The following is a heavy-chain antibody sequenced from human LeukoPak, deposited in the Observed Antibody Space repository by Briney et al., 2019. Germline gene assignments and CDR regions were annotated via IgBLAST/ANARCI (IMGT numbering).Heavy chain of an antibody. CDR1: GFTFSRHG. CDR3: ARDRAWNYFDY. V-gene: IGHV3-30*03. D-gene: IGHD3-3*01. J-gene: IGHJ4*02. CDR2: ISNDGSRK. Sequence: GGSLRLSCAPSGFTFSRHGMHWVRQAPGKGLEWVAIISNDGSRKYYAHSVEGRFTISRDNSKNTLYLQMDSLRAEDTAVYHCARDRAWNYFDYWGQGTLVTVSS.